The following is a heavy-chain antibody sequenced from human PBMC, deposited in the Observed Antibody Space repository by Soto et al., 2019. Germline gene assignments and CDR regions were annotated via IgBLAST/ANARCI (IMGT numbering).Heavy chain of an antibody. J-gene: IGHJ4*02. Sequence: QVQLVESGGGVVQPGRSLRLSCAASGFTFSSYGMHWVRQAPGKGLEWVAVIWYDGSNKYYADSVKGRFTISRDNSKNTLDLQMNSLRAEDTAVYYCARGRIVLRFLEWLFSQKSFVYWGQGTLVTVSS. CDR1: GFTFSSYG. CDR2: IWYDGSNK. V-gene: IGHV3-33*01. D-gene: IGHD3-3*01. CDR3: ARGRIVLRFLEWLFSQKSFVY.